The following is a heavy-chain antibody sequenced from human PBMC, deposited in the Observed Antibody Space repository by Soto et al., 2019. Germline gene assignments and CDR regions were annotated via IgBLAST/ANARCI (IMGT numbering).Heavy chain of an antibody. CDR3: ARRQISPPTRGAASARGGMDV. CDR2: IWNDGNGY. V-gene: IGHV3-33*01. CDR1: GFNFNNYG. Sequence: QVQLVESGGGVVQPGRSLRLSCAASGFNFNNYGMHWVLQAPGKGLEWVAGIWNDGNGYYYANSVKGRFTISRDKSTKTMYLQMSSLSAEDTAVYYCARRQISPPTRGAASARGGMDVWGQGTTVTVSS. D-gene: IGHD6-13*01. J-gene: IGHJ6*02.